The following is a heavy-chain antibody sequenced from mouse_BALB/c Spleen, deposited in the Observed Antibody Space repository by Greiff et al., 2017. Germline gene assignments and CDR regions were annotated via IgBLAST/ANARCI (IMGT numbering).Heavy chain of an antibody. CDR3: ARGSYYDYDDYAIDY. V-gene: IGHV1S29*02. D-gene: IGHD2-4*01. Sequence: EVQLQQSGPELVKPGASVKISCKASGYTFTDYNMHWVKQSHGKSLEWIGYIYPYNGGTGYNQKFKSKATLTVDNSSSTAYMELRSLTSEDSAVYYCARGSYYDYDDYAIDYWGQGTSVTVSS. CDR2: IYPYNGGT. CDR1: GYTFTDYN. J-gene: IGHJ4*01.